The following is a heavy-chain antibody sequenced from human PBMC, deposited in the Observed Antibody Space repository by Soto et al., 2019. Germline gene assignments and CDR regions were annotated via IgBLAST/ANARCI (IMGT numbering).Heavy chain of an antibody. CDR1: GGTFSSYA. Sequence: QVQLVQSGAEVKKPGSSVKVSCKASGGTFSSYAISWVRQAPGQGLEWMGGIIPIFGTANYAQKFQGRVTLTADESTSTAYMELRSLRSEDMVVYYCAREDGYNSAYYFDYWGQGTLVTVSS. CDR3: AREDGYNSAYYFDY. D-gene: IGHD5-12*01. V-gene: IGHV1-69*01. J-gene: IGHJ4*02. CDR2: IIPIFGTA.